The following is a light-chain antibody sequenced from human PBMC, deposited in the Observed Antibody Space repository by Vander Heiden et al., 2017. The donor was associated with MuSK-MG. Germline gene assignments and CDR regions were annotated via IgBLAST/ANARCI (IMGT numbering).Light chain of an antibody. V-gene: IGLV3-19*01. Sequence: SSELTQDPAVSVALGQTVRITCQGDILRTFYASWYQQKPGQAPILVIYDKHNRASGIPDRFSASSSGDTASFTITGAQAEDEADYYCNSRDNSDNPFRIFGGGTKLTVL. J-gene: IGLJ2*01. CDR2: DKH. CDR3: NSRDNSDNPFRI. CDR1: ILRTFY.